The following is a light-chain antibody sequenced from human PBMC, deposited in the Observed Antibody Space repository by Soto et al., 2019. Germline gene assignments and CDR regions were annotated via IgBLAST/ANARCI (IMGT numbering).Light chain of an antibody. CDR1: NIGSKS. CDR3: HVWDSSSDHVV. CDR2: YDS. J-gene: IGLJ2*01. Sequence: SYELTQPPSVSVAPGKTARITCGGNNIGSKSVHWYQQKPGQAPVLVIYYDSDRPSGIPERFSGSNSGNTATLTISRVEAGDEADYYCHVWDSSSDHVVFGGGTQLTVL. V-gene: IGLV3-21*04.